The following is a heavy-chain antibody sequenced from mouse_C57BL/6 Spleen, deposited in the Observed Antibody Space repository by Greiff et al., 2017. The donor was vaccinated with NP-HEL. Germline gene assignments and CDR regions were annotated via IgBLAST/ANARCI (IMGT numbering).Heavy chain of an antibody. CDR3: TRNSNPYAMDY. CDR1: GYTFTDYE. D-gene: IGHD2-5*01. Sequence: QVHVKQSGAELVRPGASVTLSCKASGYTFTDYEMHWVKQTPVHGLEWIGAIDPETGGTAYNQKFKGKAILTADKSSSTAYMELRSLTSEDSAVYYCTRNSNPYAMDYWGQGTSVTVSS. J-gene: IGHJ4*01. CDR2: IDPETGGT. V-gene: IGHV1-15*01.